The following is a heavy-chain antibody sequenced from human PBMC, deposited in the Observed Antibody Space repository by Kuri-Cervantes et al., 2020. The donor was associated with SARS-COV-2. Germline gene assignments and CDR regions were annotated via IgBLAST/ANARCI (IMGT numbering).Heavy chain of an antibody. CDR1: GFTFSSYS. J-gene: IGHJ6*02. Sequence: GESLKISCAASGFTFSSYSMNWVRQAPGKGLEWVSSISSSSSYIYYADSVKGRFTISRDNAKNSLYLQMNSLRAEDTAVYYCARDLRDYDYVWGSYRLYYYYGMDVWGQGTTVTVSS. D-gene: IGHD3-16*01. V-gene: IGHV3-21*01. CDR3: ARDLRDYDYVWGSYRLYYYYGMDV. CDR2: ISSSSSYI.